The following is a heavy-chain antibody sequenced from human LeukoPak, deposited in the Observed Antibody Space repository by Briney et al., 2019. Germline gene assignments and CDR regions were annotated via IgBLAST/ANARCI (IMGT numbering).Heavy chain of an antibody. D-gene: IGHD2-15*01. CDR3: AKDVRYPGYYYYMDV. J-gene: IGHJ6*03. V-gene: IGHV3-23*01. CDR2: ISGSGGST. CDR1: GFTFSSYA. Sequence: PGGSLRLSCAASGFTFSSYAMSWVRQAPGKGLEWVSAISGSGGSTYYADSVKGRFTISRDNSKNTLYLQMNSLRAEDTTVYYCAKDVRYPGYYYYMDVWGKGTTVTVSS.